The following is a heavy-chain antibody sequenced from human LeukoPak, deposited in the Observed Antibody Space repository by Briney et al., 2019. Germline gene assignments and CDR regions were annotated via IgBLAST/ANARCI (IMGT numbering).Heavy chain of an antibody. CDR3: ARDRLWFGELLSLDY. J-gene: IGHJ4*02. D-gene: IGHD3-10*01. CDR2: ICSSGSA. V-gene: IGHV4-39*07. CDR1: GGSISNRNYH. Sequence: PSETLSLTCTVSGGSISNRNYHWGWIRQPPGKGLEWIGSICSSGSAYYNPSLKSRVTTSIDTSKNQFSLKLSSVTAADTAVYYCARDRLWFGELLSLDYWGQGTLVTVSS.